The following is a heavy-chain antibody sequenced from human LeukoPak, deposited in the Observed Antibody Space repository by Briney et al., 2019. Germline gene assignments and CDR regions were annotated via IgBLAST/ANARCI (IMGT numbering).Heavy chain of an antibody. CDR1: GFTFSSYT. CDR3: AKDRSGSGSSMDV. CDR2: IRGSGGST. V-gene: IGHV3-23*01. J-gene: IGHJ6*02. Sequence: GGSLRLSCAASGFTFSSYTMSWVRQAPGKGLEWVSGIRGSGGSTYYADSVKGRFTISRDNSMNTLYLQMNSLRAEDTAVYYCAKDRSGSGSSMDVWGQGTTVTVSS. D-gene: IGHD3-10*01.